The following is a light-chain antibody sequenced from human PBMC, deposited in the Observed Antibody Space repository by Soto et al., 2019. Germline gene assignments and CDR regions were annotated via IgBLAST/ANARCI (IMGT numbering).Light chain of an antibody. CDR1: DSDIGNYNY. CDR3: SSYTSYTTLWV. CDR2: GVT. J-gene: IGLJ3*02. Sequence: QSALTQTASVSGSPGQSITISCTGTDSDIGNYNYVSWYQQHPGKAPKLMIYGVTNRPSGVSDRFSGSKSGNAASLTISGLQAEDEADYYCSSYTSYTTLWVFGGGTKLTV. V-gene: IGLV2-14*01.